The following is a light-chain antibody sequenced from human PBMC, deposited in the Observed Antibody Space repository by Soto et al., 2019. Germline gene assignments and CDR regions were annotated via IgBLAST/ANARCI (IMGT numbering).Light chain of an antibody. CDR3: QQHGTSPIT. CDR1: QTVIHNH. CDR2: GAS. V-gene: IGKV3-20*01. Sequence: EIVLTQSPDTLSLSPVERATLSCRASQTVIHNHLAWHQQKPGQTPRLLVYGASSRATGIPDRFSGSGSGTDFTLTISRLEPEDFAVYYCQQHGTSPITFGQGTRREIK. J-gene: IGKJ5*01.